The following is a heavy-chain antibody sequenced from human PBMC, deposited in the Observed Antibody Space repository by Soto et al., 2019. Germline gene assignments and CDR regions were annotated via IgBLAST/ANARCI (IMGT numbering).Heavy chain of an antibody. Sequence: GASVKVSCKASGYTFTSYDINWVRQATGQGLEWMGWMNPNSGNTGYAQKFQGRVTMTRNTSISTAYMERSSLRSEDTAVYYCARVTRIAAAGTFLYYYYYMDVWGKGTTVTAP. CDR3: ARVTRIAAAGTFLYYYYYMDV. D-gene: IGHD6-13*01. CDR1: GYTFTSYD. J-gene: IGHJ6*03. CDR2: MNPNSGNT. V-gene: IGHV1-8*01.